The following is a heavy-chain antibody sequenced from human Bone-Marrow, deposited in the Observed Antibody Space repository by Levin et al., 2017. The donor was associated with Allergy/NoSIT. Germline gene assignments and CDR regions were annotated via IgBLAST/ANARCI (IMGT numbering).Heavy chain of an antibody. CDR3: VKNGMEWLLIGNCFDS. Sequence: QTGGSLRLSCAASGMSFSSFGMHWVRQAPGKGLEWMAAISYDEIKEYYADSVKGRFTISRDNSKNMLYLQMNSLRADDTAVYYCVKNGMEWLLIGNCFDSWGQGALVTVSS. V-gene: IGHV3-30*18. CDR1: GMSFSSFG. J-gene: IGHJ4*02. D-gene: IGHD3-3*01. CDR2: ISYDEIKE.